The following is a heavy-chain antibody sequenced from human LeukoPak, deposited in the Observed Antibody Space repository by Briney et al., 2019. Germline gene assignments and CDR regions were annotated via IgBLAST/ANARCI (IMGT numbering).Heavy chain of an antibody. CDR1: GFTFDDYA. D-gene: IGHD6-19*01. Sequence: GRSLRLSCAASGFTFDDYAMHWVRQAPGKGLEWVSGISWNSGSIGYADSVKGRFTISRDNAKNSLYLQMNSLRAEGTALYYCAKDTSPAVAGSLGFDYWGQGTLVTVSS. CDR2: ISWNSGSI. V-gene: IGHV3-9*01. J-gene: IGHJ4*02. CDR3: AKDTSPAVAGSLGFDY.